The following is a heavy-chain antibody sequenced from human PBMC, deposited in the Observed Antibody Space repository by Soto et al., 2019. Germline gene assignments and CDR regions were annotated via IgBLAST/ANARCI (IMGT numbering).Heavy chain of an antibody. V-gene: IGHV4-30-4*01. Sequence: QVQLQESGPGLVRPSQTLSLTCTVSGDSINSVNHYWSWIRQPPGKGLEWMGYIYHSGSTHYNPSLNSRLTISIDTSTNRFSLNLTSVTAADTAVYFCARLRWETENNWFDPWGRGALVTVSS. CDR3: ARLRWETENNWFDP. CDR2: IYHSGST. CDR1: GDSINSVNHY. D-gene: IGHD1-26*01. J-gene: IGHJ5*02.